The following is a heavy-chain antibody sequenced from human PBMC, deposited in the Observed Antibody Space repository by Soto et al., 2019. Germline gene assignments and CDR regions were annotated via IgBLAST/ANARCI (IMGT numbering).Heavy chain of an antibody. CDR1: GYSFTSYW. CDR3: ERLPDILTGYYTFDY. V-gene: IGHV5-51*01. CDR2: IYPGDSDT. Sequence: GESLKISCKGSGYSFTSYWIGWVRQMPGKGLEWMGIIYPGDSDTRYSPSFQGQVTISADKSISTAYLQWSSLKASDTAMYYCERLPDILTGYYTFDYWGQGTLVTVYS. J-gene: IGHJ4*02. D-gene: IGHD3-9*01.